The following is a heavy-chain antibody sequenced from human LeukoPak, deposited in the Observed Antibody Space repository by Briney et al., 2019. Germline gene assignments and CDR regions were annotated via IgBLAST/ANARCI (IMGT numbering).Heavy chain of an antibody. J-gene: IGHJ4*02. Sequence: GGSLRLSCAASGFTFRSYGMHWVRQAPGKGLQWVAVIWYDGSNKYYADSVKGRFTISRDNSKNTLYLQMNSLRAEDTAVYYCARELPPLEKYYFDYWGQGTLVTVSS. V-gene: IGHV3-33*01. CDR2: IWYDGSNK. D-gene: IGHD3-3*01. CDR3: ARELPPLEKYYFDY. CDR1: GFTFRSYG.